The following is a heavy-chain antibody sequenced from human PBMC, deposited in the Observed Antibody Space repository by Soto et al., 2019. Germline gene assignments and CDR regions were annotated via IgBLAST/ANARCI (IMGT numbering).Heavy chain of an antibody. Sequence: HPGGSLRLSCAASGFTFSSYEMNWVRQAPGKGLEWVSYISSSGSTIYYADSVKGRFTISRDNAKNSLYLQMNSLRAEDTAVYYCASPTYYYDSSGYDPDAFDIWGQGTMVTVSS. V-gene: IGHV3-48*03. CDR3: ASPTYYYDSSGYDPDAFDI. D-gene: IGHD3-22*01. CDR1: GFTFSSYE. J-gene: IGHJ3*02. CDR2: ISSSGSTI.